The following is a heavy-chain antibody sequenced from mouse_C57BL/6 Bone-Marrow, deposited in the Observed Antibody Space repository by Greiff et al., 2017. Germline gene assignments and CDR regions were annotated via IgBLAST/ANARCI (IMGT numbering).Heavy chain of an antibody. CDR1: GYTFTSYW. CDR2: IDPSDSYT. CDR3: ARRGWDDY. V-gene: IGHV1-50*01. J-gene: IGHJ2*01. D-gene: IGHD4-1*01. Sequence: QVQLQQPGAELVKPGASVKLSCKASGYTFTSYWMQWVKQRPGQGLEWIGEIDPSDSYTNSNHKFKGKATLTVDTSSSTAYMQLSSLTSEDSAVYYCARRGWDDYWGQGTTLTVSS.